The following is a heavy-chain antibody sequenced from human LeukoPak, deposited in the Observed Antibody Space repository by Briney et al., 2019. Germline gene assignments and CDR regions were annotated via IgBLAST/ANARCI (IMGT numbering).Heavy chain of an antibody. V-gene: IGHV3-30-3*01. J-gene: IGHJ3*02. CDR3: ASGLGGSGYGTTGAFDI. Sequence: GGSLRLSCAASGFTFSSYAMHWVRQAPGKGLEWVAVISYDGSNKYYADSVKGGFTISRDNSKNTLYPQMNSLRAEDTAVYYCASGLGGSGYGTTGAFDIWGQGTMVTVSS. CDR1: GFTFSSYA. CDR2: ISYDGSNK. D-gene: IGHD3-10*01.